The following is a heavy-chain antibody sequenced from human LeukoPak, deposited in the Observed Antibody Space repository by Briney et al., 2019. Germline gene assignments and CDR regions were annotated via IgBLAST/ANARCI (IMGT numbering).Heavy chain of an antibody. V-gene: IGHV1-69*13. Sequence: ASVTVSCKASGGTFSSYAISWVRQAPGQGLERMRGIIPIFGTANYAQKFQGRVTITADESTSTAYMGLSSLRSEDTAVYYCASTAPSLPGLYYYYYMDVWGKGTTVTVSS. J-gene: IGHJ6*03. D-gene: IGHD2-2*01. CDR1: GGTFSSYA. CDR3: ASTAPSLPGLYYYYYMDV. CDR2: IIPIFGTA.